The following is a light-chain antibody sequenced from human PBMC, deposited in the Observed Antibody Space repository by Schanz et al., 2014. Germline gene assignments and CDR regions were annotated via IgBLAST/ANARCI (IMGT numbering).Light chain of an antibody. CDR2: EGN. V-gene: IGLV2-23*01. CDR1: SSDVGSYNL. CDR3: CSYAGSSTLWV. Sequence: QSVLTQPASVSGSPGQSITISCTGTSSDVGSYNLVSWYQQHPGKAPKLMIYEGNKRPSGVSNRFSGSKSGNTASLTISGLQAEDEADYYCCSYAGSSTLWVFGGGTKLTVL. J-gene: IGLJ3*02.